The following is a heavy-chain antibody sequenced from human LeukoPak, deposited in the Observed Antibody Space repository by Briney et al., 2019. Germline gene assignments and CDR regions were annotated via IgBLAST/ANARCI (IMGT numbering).Heavy chain of an antibody. CDR3: AGQDPSGDY. CDR2: IYYSGST. D-gene: IGHD1-26*01. V-gene: IGHV4-61*08. CDR1: GGSISSGGYY. Sequence: SETLSLTCAVSGGSISSGGYYWSWIRQPPGKGLEWIGYIYYSGSTNYNPSLKSRVTISVDTSKNQFSLKLSSVTAADTAVYYCAGQDPSGDYWGQGTLVTVSS. J-gene: IGHJ4*02.